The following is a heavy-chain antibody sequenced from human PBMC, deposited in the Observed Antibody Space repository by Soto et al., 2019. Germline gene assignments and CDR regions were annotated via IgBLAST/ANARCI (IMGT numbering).Heavy chain of an antibody. CDR1: GGSISSYY. Sequence: SSETLSLTCTVSGGSISSYYWSWIRQPAGKGLEWIGRIYTSGSTNYNPSLKSRVTMSVDTSKNQFSLKLSSVTAADTAVYYCARSIAVAGTSSPFDYWGQGTLVTVSS. CDR3: ARSIAVAGTSSPFDY. CDR2: IYTSGST. D-gene: IGHD6-19*01. V-gene: IGHV4-4*07. J-gene: IGHJ4*02.